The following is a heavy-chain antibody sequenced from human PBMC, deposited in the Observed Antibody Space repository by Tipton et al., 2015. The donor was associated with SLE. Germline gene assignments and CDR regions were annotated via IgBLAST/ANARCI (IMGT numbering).Heavy chain of an antibody. CDR1: GYSISTGYY. D-gene: IGHD1-14*01. CDR2: IYNSGST. J-gene: IGHJ4*02. Sequence: TLSLTCTVSGYSISTGYYWGWMRPPPGKGLEWIGTIYNSGSTDYSPALKSRVTISVDTSKNQFSLRLKSVTAADTAFYYCAREARYPNFFDYWGQGTPVTVSS. V-gene: IGHV4-38-2*02. CDR3: AREARYPNFFDY.